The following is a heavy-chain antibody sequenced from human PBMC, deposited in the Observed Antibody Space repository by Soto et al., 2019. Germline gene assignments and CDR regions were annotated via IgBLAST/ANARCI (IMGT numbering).Heavy chain of an antibody. CDR2: ISSTSTTM. V-gene: IGHV3-48*02. J-gene: IGHJ6*02. CDR3: AGGGSYGMDV. Sequence: EVQLVESGGGLAQPGGSLRLSCAASGFTFSTYSMNWVHQAPGKGLEWVSYISSTSTTMYYADSVKGRFTISRDNAKNSLYLQMNSLRDEDTAVYYCAGGGSYGMDVWGQGTTVTVSS. D-gene: IGHD1-26*01. CDR1: GFTFSTYS.